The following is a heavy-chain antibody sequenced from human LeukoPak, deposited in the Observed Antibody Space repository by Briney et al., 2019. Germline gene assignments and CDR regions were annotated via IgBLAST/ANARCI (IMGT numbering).Heavy chain of an antibody. D-gene: IGHD2-2*01. CDR1: GFTFSSYA. CDR3: AKDGRYCSSTSCKKDDY. CDR2: ISGSGGNT. Sequence: PGGSLRLSCAASGFTFSSYAMSWVRQAPGKGLGWVSAISGSGGNTYYADSVKGRFTISRDNSKNTLYLQMNSLRDEDTAVYYCAKDGRYCSSTSCKKDDYWGQGFLVTVSS. V-gene: IGHV3-23*01. J-gene: IGHJ4*02.